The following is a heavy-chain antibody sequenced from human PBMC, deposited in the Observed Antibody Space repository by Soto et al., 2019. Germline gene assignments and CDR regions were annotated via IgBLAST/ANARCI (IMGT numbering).Heavy chain of an antibody. Sequence: ASVKVSCKASGYTFTSYGISWVRRAPGQGLEWMGWISAYNGNTNYAQKLQGRVTMTTDTSTSTAYMELRSLRSDDTAVYYCARECSCYPTNWFDPWGQGTLVTVSS. J-gene: IGHJ5*02. CDR3: ARECSCYPTNWFDP. V-gene: IGHV1-18*01. CDR2: ISAYNGNT. D-gene: IGHD2-15*01. CDR1: GYTFTSYG.